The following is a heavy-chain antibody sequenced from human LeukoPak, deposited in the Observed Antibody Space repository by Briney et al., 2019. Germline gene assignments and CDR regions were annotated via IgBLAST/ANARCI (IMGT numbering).Heavy chain of an antibody. V-gene: IGHV3-7*01. CDR3: ARGGYSSSWYEVGITAFDI. D-gene: IGHD6-13*01. CDR2: IKQDGSEK. Sequence: GGSLRLSCAASGFTFSSYWMSWVRQAPGKGLEWVANIKQDGSEKYYVDPVKGRFTISRDNAKNSLYLQMNSLRAEDTAVYYCARGGYSSSWYEVGITAFDIWGQGAMVTVSS. CDR1: GFTFSSYW. J-gene: IGHJ3*02.